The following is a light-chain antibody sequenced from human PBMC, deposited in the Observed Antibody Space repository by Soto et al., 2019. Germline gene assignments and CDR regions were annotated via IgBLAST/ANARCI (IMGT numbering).Light chain of an antibody. CDR3: MQGTHWPWT. CDR2: EDS. CDR1: QSLVYSDGNTY. V-gene: IGKV2-30*01. J-gene: IGKJ1*01. Sequence: DVDMTQSPLSLPVTLGQPASISCRSSQSLVYSDGNTYLSWFLQRPGQSPRRLIYEDSNREAGVPDRFRGSGSGTDFTRKISRVEAEDVGVYYCMQGTHWPWTFGQGTKVEIK.